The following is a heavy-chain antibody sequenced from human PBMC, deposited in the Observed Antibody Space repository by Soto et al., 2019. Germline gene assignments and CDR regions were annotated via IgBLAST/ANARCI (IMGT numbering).Heavy chain of an antibody. D-gene: IGHD3-9*01. Sequence: EVQLVESGGGLVKPGGSLRLSCAASGFTFSSYSMNWVRQAPGKGLEWVSSISSSSSYIYYADSVKGRFTISRDNAKNSLYLQMNSLRAEDTAVYYCASGTLNWLLLRYFDYWGQGTLVTVSS. CDR1: GFTFSSYS. CDR2: ISSSSSYI. J-gene: IGHJ4*02. V-gene: IGHV3-21*01. CDR3: ASGTLNWLLLRYFDY.